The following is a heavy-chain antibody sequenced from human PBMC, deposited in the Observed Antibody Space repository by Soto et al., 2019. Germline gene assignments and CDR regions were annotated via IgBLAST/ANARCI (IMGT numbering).Heavy chain of an antibody. J-gene: IGHJ4*02. CDR2: ISYDGSNK. Sequence: GGSLRLSCAASGFTFSSYGMHWVRQAPGKGLEWVAVISYDGSNKYYADSVKGRFTISRDNSKNTLYLQMNSLRAEDTAVYYCAKDQAWFGEAISYYIDYWCQGTLVTVSS. D-gene: IGHD3-10*01. V-gene: IGHV3-30*18. CDR1: GFTFSSYG. CDR3: AKDQAWFGEAISYYIDY.